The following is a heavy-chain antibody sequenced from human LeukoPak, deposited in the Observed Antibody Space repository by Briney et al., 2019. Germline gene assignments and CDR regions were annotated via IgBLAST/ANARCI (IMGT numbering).Heavy chain of an antibody. Sequence: PGGSLRLSCAASGFTFSSYGMHWVRQAPGKGLEWVAVIWYDGSNKYYADSVKGRFTISRDNSKNTLYLQMNSLRAGDTAVYYCARALGSSWPLLWAFDIWGQGTMVTVSS. CDR3: ARALGSSWPLLWAFDI. J-gene: IGHJ3*02. V-gene: IGHV3-33*01. D-gene: IGHD6-13*01. CDR1: GFTFSSYG. CDR2: IWYDGSNK.